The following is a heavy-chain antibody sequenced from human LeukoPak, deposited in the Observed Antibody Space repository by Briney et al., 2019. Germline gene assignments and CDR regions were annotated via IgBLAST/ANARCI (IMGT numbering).Heavy chain of an antibody. CDR3: ARPGYSVVTAWYFDY. V-gene: IGHV3-30*04. CDR1: GFTFITYA. Sequence: PGGSLRLSCAAAGFTFITYAMHWVRQAPGKGLEWVAVISYDGSNKYYADSVKGRFTISRDNSKNTLYLQMNSLRAEDTAVYYCARPGYSVVTAWYFDYWGQGTLVTVSS. J-gene: IGHJ4*02. CDR2: ISYDGSNK. D-gene: IGHD4-23*01.